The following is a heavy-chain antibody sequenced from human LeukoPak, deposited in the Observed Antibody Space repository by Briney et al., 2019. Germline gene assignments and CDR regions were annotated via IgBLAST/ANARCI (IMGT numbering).Heavy chain of an antibody. Sequence: SETLSLTCTVSGDSISSGDYYWSWIRQPAGKGLEWIGRISSSGCTNYNPSLKSRVTISVDTSKNQFSLKLSSVTAADTAVYFCARGPYSYDSSGAFDIWGQGTMVTVSS. CDR1: GDSISSGDYY. D-gene: IGHD3-22*01. CDR3: ARGPYSYDSSGAFDI. CDR2: ISSSGCT. J-gene: IGHJ3*02. V-gene: IGHV4-61*02.